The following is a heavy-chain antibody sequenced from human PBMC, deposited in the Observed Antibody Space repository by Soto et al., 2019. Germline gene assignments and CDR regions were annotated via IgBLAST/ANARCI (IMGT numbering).Heavy chain of an antibody. V-gene: IGHV3-30-3*01. Sequence: QVQLVESGGGVVQPGRSLRLSCAASGFTFSSYAMHWVRQAPGKGLEWVAVISYDGSNKYYADSVKGRFTISRDNSKNTLYLEMNSLRAEDTAVYYCEREGERPLDYWGQGTLVTVSS. J-gene: IGHJ4*02. CDR2: ISYDGSNK. CDR3: EREGERPLDY. D-gene: IGHD1-1*01. CDR1: GFTFSSYA.